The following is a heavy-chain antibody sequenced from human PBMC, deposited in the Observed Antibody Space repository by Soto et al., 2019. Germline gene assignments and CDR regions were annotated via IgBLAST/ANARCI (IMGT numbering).Heavy chain of an antibody. V-gene: IGHV3-53*04. Sequence: EVQLVESGGGLVQPGGSLRLSCAASGFTVSSNYMSWVRQAPGKGLEWVSVIYSGGSTYYADSVKGRFTISRHNSKNTLYLQMNSLRAEDTAVYYCARDQGSSSAYYYYMDVWGKGTTVTVSS. D-gene: IGHD6-6*01. J-gene: IGHJ6*03. CDR1: GFTVSSNY. CDR3: ARDQGSSSAYYYYMDV. CDR2: IYSGGST.